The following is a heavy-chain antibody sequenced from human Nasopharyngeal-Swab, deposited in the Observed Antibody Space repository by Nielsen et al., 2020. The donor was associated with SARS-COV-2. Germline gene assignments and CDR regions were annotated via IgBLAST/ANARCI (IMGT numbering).Heavy chain of an antibody. J-gene: IGHJ3*01. CDR3: AKATQIFWFGQFRNDAFDV. CDR2: ISYEGSKK. V-gene: IGHV3-30*18. D-gene: IGHD3-10*01. Sequence: SCAASGFNFNNYGMHWVRQAPGKGLEWVAVISYEGSKKSYVASVEGRFTVSRDFSKNTLFLQMNSLRPEDTAVYYCAKATQIFWFGQFRNDAFDVWGRGTMVTVSS. CDR1: GFNFNNYG.